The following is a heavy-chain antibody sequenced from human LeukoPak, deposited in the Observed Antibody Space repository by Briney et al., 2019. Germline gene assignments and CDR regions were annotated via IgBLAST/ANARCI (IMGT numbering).Heavy chain of an antibody. J-gene: IGHJ6*03. CDR1: GYTFTSYG. D-gene: IGHD6-13*01. CDR2: ISAYNGNT. V-gene: IGHV1-18*01. Sequence: GASVKASCKASGYTFTSYGITWVRQAPGQGLEWMGWISAYNGNTNYAQKPQGRVTMTTDTSTSTAYMELRSLRSDDTAVYYCARGGGAAADYSYYYMDVWGKGTTVTVSS. CDR3: ARGGGAAADYSYYYMDV.